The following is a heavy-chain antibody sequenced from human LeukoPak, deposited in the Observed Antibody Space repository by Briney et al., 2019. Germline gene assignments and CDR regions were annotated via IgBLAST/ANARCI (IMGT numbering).Heavy chain of an antibody. D-gene: IGHD1-1*01. V-gene: IGHV4-39*01. Sequence: SETLSLTCTVSGGSISSSSYYWGWIRQPPGKGLEWTGSIYYSGSTFYTPSLKSRVTISVDTSKNQFSLKLSSVTAADTAVYYCARFREHLRRMRGHVEYYFDYWGQGTLVTVSS. CDR2: IYYSGST. CDR1: GGSISSSSYY. J-gene: IGHJ4*02. CDR3: ARFREHLRRMRGHVEYYFDY.